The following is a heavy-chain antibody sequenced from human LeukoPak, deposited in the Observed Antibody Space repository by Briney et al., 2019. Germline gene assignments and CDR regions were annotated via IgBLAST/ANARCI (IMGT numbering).Heavy chain of an antibody. V-gene: IGHV4-59*01. CDR2: IYYGGST. J-gene: IGHJ6*03. Sequence: SETLSLACTVSGGSISSYYWSWIRQPPGKGLEWIGYIYYGGSTNYNPSLKSRVTISVDTSKNQFSLKLSSVTAADTAVYYCARDVLLWFGDPPSYYYYYMDVWGKGTTVTISS. CDR1: GGSISSYY. CDR3: ARDVLLWFGDPPSYYYYYMDV. D-gene: IGHD3-10*01.